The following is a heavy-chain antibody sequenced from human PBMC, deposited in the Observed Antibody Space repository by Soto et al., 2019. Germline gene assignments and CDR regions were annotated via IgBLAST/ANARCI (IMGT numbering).Heavy chain of an antibody. CDR2: ISSSSTI. CDR3: ARADYDFLICYFNYHYYYYMDV. J-gene: IGHJ6*03. V-gene: IGHV3-48*01. Sequence: PGGSLRLSCAASGFTFSSYSMNWVRQAPGKGLEWVSYISSSSTIYYADSVKGRFTISRDNAKNSLYLQMNSLRAGDTAVYYCARADYDFLICYFNYHYYYYMDVSCKGTTVTLSS. CDR1: GFTFSSYS. D-gene: IGHD3-3*01.